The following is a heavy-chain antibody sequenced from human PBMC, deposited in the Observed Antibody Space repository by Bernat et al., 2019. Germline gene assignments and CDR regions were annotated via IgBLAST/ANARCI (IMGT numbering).Heavy chain of an antibody. CDR3: ARDSGGDYVDYYYGMDV. CDR2: ISAYNGNT. Sequence: QVQLVQSGAEVKKPGASVKVSCKASGYTFTSYGTSWVRQAPGQGLEWMGWISAYNGNTNYAQKLQGRVTMTTDTSTSTAYMELRSLRSDDTAVYYCARDSGGDYVDYYYGMDVWGQGTTVTVSS. D-gene: IGHD4-17*01. V-gene: IGHV1-18*01. CDR1: GYTFTSYG. J-gene: IGHJ6*02.